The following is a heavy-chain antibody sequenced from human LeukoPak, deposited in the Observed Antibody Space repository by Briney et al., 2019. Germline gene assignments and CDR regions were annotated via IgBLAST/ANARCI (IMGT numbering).Heavy chain of an antibody. CDR2: ISSSSSYI. D-gene: IGHD1-26*01. CDR1: GFTFSSYS. J-gene: IGHJ3*02. CDR3: ARVWSRERIVGATTPHHAFDI. Sequence: GGSLRLSCAASGFTFSSYSMNWVRQAPGKGLEWVSSISSSSSYIYYADSVKGRFTISRDNTKNSLYLQMNSLRAEDTAVYYCARVWSRERIVGATTPHHAFDIWGQGTMVTVSS. V-gene: IGHV3-21*01.